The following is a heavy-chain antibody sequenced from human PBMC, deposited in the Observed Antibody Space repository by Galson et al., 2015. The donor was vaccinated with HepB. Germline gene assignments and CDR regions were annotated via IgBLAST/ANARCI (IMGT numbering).Heavy chain of an antibody. CDR3: ARAYSSSWYEGLNY. V-gene: IGHV1-8*01. J-gene: IGHJ4*02. D-gene: IGHD6-13*01. Sequence: SVKVSCKASGSTFTSYDINWVQQATGQGLEWMGWMNPNSCNTGYAQKFQGRVTMTRNTSISTAYMELSSLRSEDTAVYYCARAYSSSWYEGLNYWGQGTLVTVS. CDR1: GSTFTSYD. CDR2: MNPNSCNT.